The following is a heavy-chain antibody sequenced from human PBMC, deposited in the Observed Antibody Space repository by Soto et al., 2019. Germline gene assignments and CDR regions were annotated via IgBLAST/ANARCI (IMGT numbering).Heavy chain of an antibody. CDR3: ASPLWRDDYNWGYFDL. CDR2: ISYDGSNK. CDR1: GFTFSSYA. Sequence: QVPLVESGGGVVQPGRSLRLSCAASGFTFSSYAMHWVRQAPGKGLEWVAVISYDGSNKYYADSVKGRFTISRDNSKHXLYLQMNSLRTEDTAVYYCASPLWRDDYNWGYFDLWGRGTLVTVSS. J-gene: IGHJ2*01. D-gene: IGHD4-4*01. V-gene: IGHV3-30-3*01.